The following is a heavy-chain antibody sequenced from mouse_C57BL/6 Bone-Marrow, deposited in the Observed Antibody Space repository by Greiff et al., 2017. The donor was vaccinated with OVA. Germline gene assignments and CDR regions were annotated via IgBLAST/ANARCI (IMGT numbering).Heavy chain of an antibody. D-gene: IGHD2-4*01. CDR3: AKYDYDGGIPV. Sequence: QVQLQQSGAELARPGASVKMSCKASGYTFTSYTMHWVNQRPGQGLEWIGYINPSSGYTKYNQKFKDKATLTADKSSSTAYMQLSSLTSEDSAVYYCAKYDYDGGIPVWGQGTSVTVSS. V-gene: IGHV1-4*01. CDR2: INPSSGYT. CDR1: GYTFTSYT. J-gene: IGHJ4*01.